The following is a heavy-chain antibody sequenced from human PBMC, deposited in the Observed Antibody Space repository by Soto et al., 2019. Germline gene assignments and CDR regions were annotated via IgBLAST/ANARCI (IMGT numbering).Heavy chain of an antibody. CDR1: GGTFSSFA. Sequence: ASVKVSCKASGGTFSSFAFSWGRQAPGQGLGWVGGVIPFFGTENYEHKFQGRVTITADESTSTAYMELSSLRSEDKAVYYCARASHPYEMWDIVAVPPAIFLSLGWFDPWGQGTLVTVSS. CDR2: VIPFFGTE. V-gene: IGHV1-69*13. J-gene: IGHJ5*02. CDR3: ARASHPYEMWDIVAVPPAIFLSLGWFDP. D-gene: IGHD2-2*01.